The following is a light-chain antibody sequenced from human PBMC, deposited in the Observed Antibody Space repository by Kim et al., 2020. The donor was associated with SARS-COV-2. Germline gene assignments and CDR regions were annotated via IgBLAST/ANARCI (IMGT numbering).Light chain of an antibody. V-gene: IGLV1-40*01. CDR1: SSSIGAGFD. CDR2: GNT. CDR3: QSYDSSLSVYV. Sequence: QRVTISCTGSSSSIGAGFDVQWYQQLPGTAHKLLVYGNTNRRSGVPDRFSGAKSGTSASLAITGLQADDEADYYCQSYDSSLSVYVFGTGTKVTVL. J-gene: IGLJ1*01.